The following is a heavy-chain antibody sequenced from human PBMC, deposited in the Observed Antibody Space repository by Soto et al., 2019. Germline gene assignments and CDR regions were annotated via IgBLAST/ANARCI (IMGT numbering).Heavy chain of an antibody. CDR2: IYWDDDK. J-gene: IGHJ3*02. CDR3: AHLKYVWGGDASDI. Sequence: SGPTPVNPTETLTLTCSFSGFSLSTSGVGVGWIRQPPGKALEWLALIYWDDDKRYSPSLKSRLTITKDTSKNQVVLTMTNMDPVDTATYYCAHLKYVWGGDASDIWGQGTMVTVSS. D-gene: IGHD3-16*01. V-gene: IGHV2-5*02. CDR1: GFSLSTSGVG.